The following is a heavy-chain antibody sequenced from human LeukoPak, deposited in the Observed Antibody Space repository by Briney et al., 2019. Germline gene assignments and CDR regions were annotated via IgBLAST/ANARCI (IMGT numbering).Heavy chain of an antibody. J-gene: IGHJ6*03. CDR3: ARDKEYWNLGYYYMDV. V-gene: IGHV1-46*01. D-gene: IGHD1-7*01. Sequence: ASVKVSCKASGYTFINYHIHWVRQAPGQGLEWMGIINPSDGSTNYVQRFHGRVTMTRDTSTSTVYMELRGLISEDTAVYYCARDKEYWNLGYYYMDVWGKGTTVTLSS. CDR1: GYTFINYH. CDR2: INPSDGST.